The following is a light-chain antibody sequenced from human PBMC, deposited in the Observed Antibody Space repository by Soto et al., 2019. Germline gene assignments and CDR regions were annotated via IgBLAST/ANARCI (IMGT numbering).Light chain of an antibody. CDR3: QKYGSSWT. J-gene: IGKJ1*01. CDR1: QSVSSSY. CDR2: GAS. Sequence: EIVLTQSPGTLSLSPGERATLSCRASQSVSSSYLAWYQQKPGQAPRLLIYGASSRATGIPDRFSGSGSGTDFNLTISRLEPEDFAVYYCQKYGSSWTLGQGTKVDIK. V-gene: IGKV3-20*01.